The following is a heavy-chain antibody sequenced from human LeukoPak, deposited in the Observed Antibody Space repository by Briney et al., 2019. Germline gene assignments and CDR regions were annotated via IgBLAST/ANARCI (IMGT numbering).Heavy chain of an antibody. Sequence: SETLSLTCTVSGGSISGYYWSWIRQPAGKGLEWIGRIYTSGSTNYNPSLKSRVTMSVDTSKNQFSLKLSSVTAADTAVYYCARSPRDDSSGYYPDLIDYWGQGTLVTVSS. D-gene: IGHD3-22*01. V-gene: IGHV4-4*07. CDR3: ARSPRDDSSGYYPDLIDY. CDR1: GGSISGYY. J-gene: IGHJ4*02. CDR2: IYTSGST.